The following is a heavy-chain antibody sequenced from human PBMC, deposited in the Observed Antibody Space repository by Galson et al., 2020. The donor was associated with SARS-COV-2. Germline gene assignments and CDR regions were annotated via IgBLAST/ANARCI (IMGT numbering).Heavy chain of an antibody. V-gene: IGHV3-30*04. CDR1: GFTFSRYA. D-gene: IGHD7-27*01. CDR2: LSYDGSSK. CDR3: ARSLGMDQWGDL. Sequence: TGGSLRLSCVASGFTFSRYAMHWVRQAPGKGLEWLAVLSYDGSSKYYRDAVKGRFTVSRDNSKNTLSLQMNSLRPEDTGVYYCARSLGMDQWGDLWGRGTLVIVSS. J-gene: IGHJ5*02.